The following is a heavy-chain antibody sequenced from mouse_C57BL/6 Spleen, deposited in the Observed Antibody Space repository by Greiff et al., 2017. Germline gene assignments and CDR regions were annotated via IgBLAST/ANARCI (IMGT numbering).Heavy chain of an antibody. J-gene: IGHJ2*01. CDR2: IYIGNGYT. Sequence: VQLQQSGAELVRPGSSVKMSCKTSGYTFTSYGINWVKQRPGQGLEWIGYIYIGNGYTEYNEKFKGKATLTSDTSSSTAYMQLSILTSEDSAIYFCARAPLYDGTPGGYFDYWGQGTTLTVSS. D-gene: IGHD1-1*01. CDR3: ARAPLYDGTPGGYFDY. CDR1: GYTFTSYG. V-gene: IGHV1-58*01.